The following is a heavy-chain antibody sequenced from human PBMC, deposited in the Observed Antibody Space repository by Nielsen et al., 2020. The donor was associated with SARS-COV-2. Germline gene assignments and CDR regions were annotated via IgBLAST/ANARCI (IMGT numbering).Heavy chain of an antibody. CDR1: GGTFSSYA. CDR3: ASTQGYCSSTSCYYYMDV. Sequence: SVKVSCKASGGTFSSYAISWVRQAPGQGLEWMGGIIPIFGTANYAQKFQGRVTITADESTSTAYMELSSLRSEDTAVYYCASTQGYCSSTSCYYYMDVWGKGTTVTVSS. J-gene: IGHJ6*03. D-gene: IGHD2-2*01. V-gene: IGHV1-69*13. CDR2: IIPIFGTA.